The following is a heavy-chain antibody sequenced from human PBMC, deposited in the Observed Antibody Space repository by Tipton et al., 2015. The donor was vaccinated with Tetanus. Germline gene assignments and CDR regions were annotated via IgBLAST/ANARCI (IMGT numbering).Heavy chain of an antibody. D-gene: IGHD3-22*01. CDR2: IYWNDDK. CDR1: GFSLSTSGVG. CDR3: AHSYYDSSGYYKLFDY. V-gene: IGHV2-5*01. J-gene: IGHJ4*02. Sequence: LVKPTQTLTLTCTFSGFSLSTSGVGVGWIRQPPGKALEWLALIYWNDDKRYSPSLKSRLTITKDTSKNQVVRTMTNMDPVDTATYYCAHSYYDSSGYYKLFDYWGQGTLVTVSS.